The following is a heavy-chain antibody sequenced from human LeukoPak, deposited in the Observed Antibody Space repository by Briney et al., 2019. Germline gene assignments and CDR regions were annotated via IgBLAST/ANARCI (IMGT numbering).Heavy chain of an antibody. J-gene: IGHJ4*02. Sequence: PGGSLRLSCAASGFTFSDYYMSWIRQAPGKGLEWVSGISWNSGSIGYADSVKGRFTISRDNAKNSLYLQMNSLRAEDTALYYCAKDTYYDFWSGKGFDYWGQGTLVTVSS. CDR2: ISWNSGSI. D-gene: IGHD3-3*01. CDR1: GFTFSDYY. CDR3: AKDTYYDFWSGKGFDY. V-gene: IGHV3-9*01.